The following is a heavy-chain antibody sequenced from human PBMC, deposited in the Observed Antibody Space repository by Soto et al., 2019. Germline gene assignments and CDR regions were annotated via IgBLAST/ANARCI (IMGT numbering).Heavy chain of an antibody. V-gene: IGHV4-39*07. J-gene: IGHJ5*02. Sequence: SETLSLTCTVSGASISVHSYYWTWIRQPPGKGLEWIGSSYYSGTTYFNPSLKSRVTMSLDTSRNQFSLKLSSVTAADTAVYYCTRGPPRVQWFDPWGLGTLVTVSS. CDR1: GASISVHSYY. CDR3: TRGPPRVQWFDP. CDR2: SYYSGTT.